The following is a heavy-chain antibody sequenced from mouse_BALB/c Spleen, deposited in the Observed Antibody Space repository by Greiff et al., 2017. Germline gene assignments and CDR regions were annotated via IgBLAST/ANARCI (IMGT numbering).Heavy chain of an antibody. J-gene: IGHJ2*01. V-gene: IGHV3-6*02. CDR1: GYSITSGYY. CDR3: ARGTITTATSFDY. Sequence: EVQLQQSGPGLVKPSQSLSLTCSVTGYSITSGYYWNWIRQFPGNKLEWMGYISYDGSNNYNPSLKNRISITRDTSKNQFFLKLNSVTTEDTATYYCARGTITTATSFDYWGQGTTLTVSS. D-gene: IGHD1-2*01. CDR2: ISYDGSN.